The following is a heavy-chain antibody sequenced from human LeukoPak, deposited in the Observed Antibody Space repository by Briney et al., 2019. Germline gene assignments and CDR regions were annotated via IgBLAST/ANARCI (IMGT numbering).Heavy chain of an antibody. J-gene: IGHJ6*03. CDR2: ITSSSSYI. D-gene: IGHD1-26*01. Sequence: GGSLRLSCAASGFTFSSYWMNWVRQAPGKGLEWVSSITSSSSYIYYADSVKGRFTISRDNAKNSLYLQMDSLRVEDTAEYYCARDPYSGNYGAYYYYYMDVWGKGTTVTVSS. CDR3: ARDPYSGNYGAYYYYYMDV. V-gene: IGHV3-21*06. CDR1: GFTFSSYW.